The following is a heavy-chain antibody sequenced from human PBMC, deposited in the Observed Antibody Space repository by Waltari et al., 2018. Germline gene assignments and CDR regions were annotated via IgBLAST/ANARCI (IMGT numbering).Heavy chain of an antibody. CDR1: GFTFSAYW. CDR2: IDEDGAII. Sequence: EVQLVESGGGVVQPGGSLRLSCAASGFTFSAYWLHWVRHVPGKGLAWVARIDEDGAIITYADFVRGRFTICRDNAKNTVQLVMESLRVEDTAVYYCARDRPTPWSPGDNFDSWGQGALVTVSS. J-gene: IGHJ4*02. CDR3: ARDRPTPWSPGDNFDS. D-gene: IGHD2-21*01. V-gene: IGHV3-74*03.